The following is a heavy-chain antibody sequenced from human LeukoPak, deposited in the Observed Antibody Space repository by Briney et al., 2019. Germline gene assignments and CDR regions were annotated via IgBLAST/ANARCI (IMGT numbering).Heavy chain of an antibody. V-gene: IGHV3-33*01. CDR3: ARDGGNRFGYYGMDV. D-gene: IGHD4-23*01. CDR1: GFTFSSYG. CDR2: IWYDGSNK. J-gene: IGHJ6*02. Sequence: GGSLRLSCAASGFTFSSYGMRWVRQAPGKGLEWVAVIWYDGSNKYYADSVKGRFTISRDNSKNTLYLQMNSLRAEDTAVYYCARDGGNRFGYYGMDVWGQGTTVTVSS.